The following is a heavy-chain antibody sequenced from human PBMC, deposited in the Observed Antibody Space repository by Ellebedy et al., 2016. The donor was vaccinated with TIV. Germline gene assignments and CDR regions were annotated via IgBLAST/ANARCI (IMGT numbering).Heavy chain of an antibody. V-gene: IGHV3-21*05. CDR2: ISDDGNFT. D-gene: IGHD3-16*01. CDR3: ARDGGLGENLPEPSYYGLDV. J-gene: IGHJ6*02. Sequence: GESLKISCAGSGFTFSRLSMNWVRQAPGKGLEWIAYISDDGNFTTYADSVEGRFTISRDNAKKSLYLQMNSLRAEDTAVYYCARDGGLGENLPEPSYYGLDVWGQGTTVTVSS. CDR1: GFTFSRLS.